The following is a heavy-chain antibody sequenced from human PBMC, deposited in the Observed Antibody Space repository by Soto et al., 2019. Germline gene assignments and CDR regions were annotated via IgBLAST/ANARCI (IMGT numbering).Heavy chain of an antibody. V-gene: IGHV4-34*01. CDR1: GESISGYY. Sequence: QVQLQQWGAGLLKPSETLSLTCDVHGESISGYYWSWLRQTPGKGLEWIGEINHSGNTNSNPSLRRRVTMPVAPSKSQFSLKLSSVTAADTAVYYCARNPRLGCVGDCYSYFVLWGRGTLVTVSS. D-gene: IGHD2-21*02. J-gene: IGHJ2*01. CDR2: INHSGNT. CDR3: ARNPRLGCVGDCYSYFVL.